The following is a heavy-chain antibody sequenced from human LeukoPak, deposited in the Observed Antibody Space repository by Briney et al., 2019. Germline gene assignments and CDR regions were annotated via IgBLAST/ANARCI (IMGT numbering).Heavy chain of an antibody. J-gene: IGHJ6*02. Sequence: QSGGSLRLSCAASGFTFSSYWMSWVRQAPGKGLEWVANIKQDGSEKYYVDSVKGRFTISRDNAKNSLYLQMNSLRAEDTAVYYCAKVSGYDYYYYYGMDVWGQGTTVTVSS. CDR2: IKQDGSEK. CDR3: AKVSGYDYYYYYGMDV. CDR1: GFTFSSYW. D-gene: IGHD5-12*01. V-gene: IGHV3-7*01.